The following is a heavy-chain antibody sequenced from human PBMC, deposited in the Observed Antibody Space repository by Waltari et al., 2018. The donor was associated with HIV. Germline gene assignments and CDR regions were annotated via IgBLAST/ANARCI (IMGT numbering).Heavy chain of an antibody. D-gene: IGHD6-19*01. J-gene: IGHJ3*02. V-gene: IGHV6-1*01. CDR3: ARGGGSGWYHAFDI. Sequence: QVQLQQSGPGLVTPSQTLSLTCAISGDSVSSNSAAWNWIRQSPSRGLEWLGKTYYRAKWYNDYAVSVKSRITINPDTSKNQFSLQLNSVTPEDTAVYYCARGGGSGWYHAFDIWGQGTMVTVSS. CDR2: TYYRAKWYN. CDR1: GDSVSSNSAA.